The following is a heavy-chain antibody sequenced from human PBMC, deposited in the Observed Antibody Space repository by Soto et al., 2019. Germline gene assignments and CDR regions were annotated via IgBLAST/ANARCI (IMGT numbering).Heavy chain of an antibody. CDR1: GYTFTSYD. CDR3: ARGEITGTSSYWYFDL. Sequence: ASVKVSCKASGYTFTSYDINWVRQATGQGLEWMGWTNPNSGNTGYAQKFQGRVTMTRNTSISTAYMELSSLRSEDTAVYYCARGEITGTSSYWYFDLWGRGTLVTVSS. CDR2: TNPNSGNT. J-gene: IGHJ2*01. D-gene: IGHD1-7*01. V-gene: IGHV1-8*01.